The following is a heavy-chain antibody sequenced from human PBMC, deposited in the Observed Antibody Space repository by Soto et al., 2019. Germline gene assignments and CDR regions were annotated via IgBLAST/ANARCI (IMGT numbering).Heavy chain of an antibody. V-gene: IGHV3-73*01. Sequence: HPGGSLRLSCAASGFTFSGSAMHWVRQASGKGLEWVGRIRSKANSYATAYAASVKGRFTISRDDSKNTAYLQMNSLKTEDTAVYYCTRRRIGVAGNDAFDIWGQGTMVTVSS. J-gene: IGHJ3*02. CDR2: IRSKANSYAT. CDR1: GFTFSGSA. CDR3: TRRRIGVAGNDAFDI. D-gene: IGHD6-19*01.